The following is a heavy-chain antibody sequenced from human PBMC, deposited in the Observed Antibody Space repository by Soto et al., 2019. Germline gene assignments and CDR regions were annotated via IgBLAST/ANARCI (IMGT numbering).Heavy chain of an antibody. CDR3: ARVRKLNHFDY. J-gene: IGHJ4*02. D-gene: IGHD1-1*01. Sequence: SETLSLTCTVSGGSISSGGYYWSWIRQHPGKGLEWIGYIYYSGSTYYNPSLKSRVTISVDTSKNQFSLKPSSVTAADTAVYYCARVRKLNHFDYWGQGTMVSVS. CDR2: IYYSGST. CDR1: GGSISSGGYY. V-gene: IGHV4-31*03.